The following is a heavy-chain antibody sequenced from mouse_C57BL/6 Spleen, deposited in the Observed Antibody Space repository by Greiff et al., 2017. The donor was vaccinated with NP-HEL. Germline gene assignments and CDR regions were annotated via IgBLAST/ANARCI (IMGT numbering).Heavy chain of an antibody. CDR1: GFNIKDYY. CDR2: IDPEDGDT. D-gene: IGHD1-1*01. Sequence: VQLQQSGAELVKPGASVKLSCTASGFNIKDYYMHWVKQRTEQGLEWIGRIDPEDGDTKYAPKFQGKATITADTSSNTAYLQLSSLTSEDTAVYYCARRGLLRCFDYWGQGTTLTVSS. V-gene: IGHV14-2*01. J-gene: IGHJ2*01. CDR3: ARRGLLRCFDY.